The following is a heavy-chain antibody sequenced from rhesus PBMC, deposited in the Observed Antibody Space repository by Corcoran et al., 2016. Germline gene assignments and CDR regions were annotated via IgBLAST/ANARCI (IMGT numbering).Heavy chain of an antibody. V-gene: IGHV1S9*01. CDR2: INPSNGET. CDR3: TSYGSTSFDY. J-gene: IGHJ4*01. CDR1: GSTFTSSY. Sequence: QVQLVQSGAEVKKPGASVKLSCKASGSTFTSSYINWVSQSPGKVLEWIGGINPSNGETGYAQKFQGRVTMTRDTSTSTAYMELSSLRSEDTAVYYCTSYGSTSFDYWGQGVLVTVSS. D-gene: IGHD4-29*01.